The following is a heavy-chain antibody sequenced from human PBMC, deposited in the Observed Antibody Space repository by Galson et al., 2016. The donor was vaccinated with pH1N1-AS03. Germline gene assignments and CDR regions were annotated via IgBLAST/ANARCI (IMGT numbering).Heavy chain of an antibody. CDR3: GRDGSLPWFDP. Sequence: SLRLSCAASGFTLGSYWISWVRQAPGKGLEWVANIKEDGSEKSYVDSVKGRFTITRDNSENPLYLQMNSLRVEDAALYYCGRDGSLPWFDPWGQGTLVTVSS. CDR1: GFTLGSYW. D-gene: IGHD6-13*01. V-gene: IGHV3-7*01. CDR2: IKEDGSEK. J-gene: IGHJ5*02.